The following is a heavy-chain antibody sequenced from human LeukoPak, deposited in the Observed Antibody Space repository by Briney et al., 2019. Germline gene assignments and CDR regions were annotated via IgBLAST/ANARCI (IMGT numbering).Heavy chain of an antibody. D-gene: IGHD5-24*01. CDR1: GFTFTDYH. J-gene: IGHJ5*02. V-gene: IGHV1-2*02. CDR3: ARGLSPTITNWFDP. Sequence: AAVKVSCKASGFTFTDYHIHWVRQAPGQGLEWMGYIKSNTGDRQHAQNFQGRVTMTRDTSISTAYIELSSLKSDDTAVYYCARGLSPTITNWFDPWGQGTLVTVSS. CDR2: IKSNTGDR.